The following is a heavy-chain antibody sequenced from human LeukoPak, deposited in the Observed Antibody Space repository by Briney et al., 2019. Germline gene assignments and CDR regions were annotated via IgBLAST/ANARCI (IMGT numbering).Heavy chain of an antibody. CDR3: ARISGGRAFDI. Sequence: MGIINPSGGSTSYAQKFQGRVTMTRDTSTGTVYMELSSLRSEDTAVYYCARISGGRAFDIWGQGTMVTVSS. J-gene: IGHJ3*02. V-gene: IGHV1-46*01. CDR2: INPSGGST. D-gene: IGHD1-14*01.